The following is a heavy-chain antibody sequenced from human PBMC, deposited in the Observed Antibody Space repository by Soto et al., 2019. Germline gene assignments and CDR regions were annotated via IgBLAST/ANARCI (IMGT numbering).Heavy chain of an antibody. V-gene: IGHV3-30*19. CDR1: GFTFRSYV. D-gene: IGHD3-16*01. J-gene: IGHJ1*01. CDR2: TSYDGSDK. Sequence: QVQLVESGGGVVQPGTSLRVSCVGSGFTFRSYVMHWVRQAPGKGLEWVALTSYDGSDKYYDDSVRGRFTISRDNSRNTVDLQMTRLRLEDTALYYCARWGTRGGLAVWGQGNLVSVSS. CDR3: ARWGTRGGLAV.